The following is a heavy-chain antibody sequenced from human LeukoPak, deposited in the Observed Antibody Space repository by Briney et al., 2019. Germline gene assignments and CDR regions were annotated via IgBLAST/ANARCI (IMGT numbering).Heavy chain of an antibody. J-gene: IGHJ3*02. V-gene: IGHV3-33*08. CDR1: GFTFSSYG. Sequence: SGGSLRLSCAASGFTFSSYGMHWVRQAPGKGLEWVTVIWSDGSNKYYADSVKGRFTISRDNSKNTLYLQMNSLRAEDTAVYYCARSGGLYGSAFDIWGQGTMVTVSS. CDR2: IWSDGSNK. CDR3: ARSGGLYGSAFDI. D-gene: IGHD4-17*01.